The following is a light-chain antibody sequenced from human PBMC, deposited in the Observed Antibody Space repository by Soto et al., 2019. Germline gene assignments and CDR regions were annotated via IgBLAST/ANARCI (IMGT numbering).Light chain of an antibody. CDR2: GGS. CDR3: QQHGSSPPSWT. V-gene: IGKV3-20*01. Sequence: EIVLTQSPGTVSFSPGERATLSCRASQSVGSRWLAWYQQKPGQAPRVLIYGGSNRATGIPDRFSGSGSGTDFTLTISRLEPEDFAVYYCQQHGSSPPSWTFGQGTKVEIK. CDR1: QSVGSRW. J-gene: IGKJ1*01.